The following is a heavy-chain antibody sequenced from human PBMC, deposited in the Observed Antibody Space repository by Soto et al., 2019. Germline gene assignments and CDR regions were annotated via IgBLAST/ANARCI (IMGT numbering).Heavy chain of an antibody. CDR1: GFTFGDYA. J-gene: IGHJ6*02. CDR3: TRDGGYSQYYYYYGMDV. V-gene: IGHV3-49*03. Sequence: PGGSLRLSCTASGFTFGDYAMSWFRQAPGKGLEWVGFIRSKAYGGTTEYAASVKGRFTISRDDSKSIAYLQMNSLKTEDTAVYYCTRDGGYSQYYYYYGMDVWGQGTTVTVSS. CDR2: IRSKAYGGTT. D-gene: IGHD5-18*01.